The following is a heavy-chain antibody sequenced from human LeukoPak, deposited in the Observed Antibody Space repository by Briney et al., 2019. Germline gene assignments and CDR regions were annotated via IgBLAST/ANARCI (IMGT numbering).Heavy chain of an antibody. CDR3: ARGSGSDGGIYFDS. Sequence: GGSLRLSCAASGFTFSTYWMSWVRQAPGRGLEWLANIKKDESAKYYVDSVKGRFTISRDNTKNSLYLQMSSLSAEDTAVYYCARGSGSDGGIYFDSWGQGTLVTVSS. CDR1: GFTFSTYW. D-gene: IGHD5-12*01. J-gene: IGHJ4*02. V-gene: IGHV3-7*01. CDR2: IKKDESAK.